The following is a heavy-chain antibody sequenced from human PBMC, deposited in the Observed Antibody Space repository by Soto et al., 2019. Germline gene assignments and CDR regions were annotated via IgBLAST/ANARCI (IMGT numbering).Heavy chain of an antibody. V-gene: IGHV4-30-2*01. D-gene: IGHD2-21*02. CDR3: ARRLPMGWLDP. Sequence: PSETLSLTCAVSGDSISSGDYSWSWIRQPPGKGLEWIGYIYHSGSTYYNPSLKSRVTMSVDRSKNQFSLKLSSVTAADTAVYYCARRLPMGWLDPWGQGTLVTVS. CDR1: GDSISSGDYS. J-gene: IGHJ5*02. CDR2: IYHSGST.